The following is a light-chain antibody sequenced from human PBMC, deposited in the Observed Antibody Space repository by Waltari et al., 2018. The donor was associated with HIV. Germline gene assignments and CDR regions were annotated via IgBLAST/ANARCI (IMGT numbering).Light chain of an antibody. CDR3: SSYGGSNNVV. V-gene: IGLV2-8*01. CDR1: SSAVGGYNY. CDR2: GVN. Sequence: QSALTQPPSASGSPGPSVTISCTGTSSAVGGYNYVPRYQQHPGKAPKLMIYGVNKRPSGVPDRFSGSKSGTTASLTVSGLQGEDEAEYYCSSYGGSNNVVFGGGTKLTVL. J-gene: IGLJ2*01.